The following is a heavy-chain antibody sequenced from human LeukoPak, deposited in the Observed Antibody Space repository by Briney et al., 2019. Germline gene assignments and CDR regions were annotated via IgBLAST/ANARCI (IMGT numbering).Heavy chain of an antibody. CDR1: GITFSTFG. J-gene: IGHJ4*02. V-gene: IGHV3-30*02. D-gene: IGHD4-11*01. Sequence: GGSLRLSCAASGITFSTFGMHWVRQAPGKGLEWVAFIRYDGRNEYYADSVKGRFTISRDNSKNTLYVQMTSLRADDTAVYYCANGAMSYSANALHIGDYWGQGTLVTVTS. CDR2: IRYDGRNE. CDR3: ANGAMSYSANALHIGDY.